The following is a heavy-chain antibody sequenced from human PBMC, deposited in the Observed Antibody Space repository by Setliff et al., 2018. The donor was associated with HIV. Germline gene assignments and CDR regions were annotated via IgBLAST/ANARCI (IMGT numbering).Heavy chain of an antibody. Sequence: SETLSLTCTVSGGSISSGSYSWSWIRQPAGKGLEWIGHIYSSGSTNYNPSLKSRVTMSVDTSKNQFSLKLSSVTAADTAVYYCARDGSSYYGSGSYTWFDPWGQGTLVTVSS. CDR1: GGSISSGSYS. J-gene: IGHJ5*02. CDR3: ARDGSSYYGSGSYTWFDP. D-gene: IGHD3-10*01. CDR2: IYSSGST. V-gene: IGHV4-61*09.